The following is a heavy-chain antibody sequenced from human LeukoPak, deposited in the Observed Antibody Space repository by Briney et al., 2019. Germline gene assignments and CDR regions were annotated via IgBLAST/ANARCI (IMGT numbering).Heavy chain of an antibody. CDR3: ARENWNDAIDY. D-gene: IGHD1-1*01. CDR1: GGSISRNNYY. V-gene: IGHV4-39*02. CDR2: IYYSGST. Sequence: SETLSLTCTVSGGSISRNNYYWDWIRQPPGKGLEYIGSIYYSGSTYYTPSLKSRVTISVDTSKNQFSLQLNSVTPEDTAVYYCARENWNDAIDYWGQGTLVTVSS. J-gene: IGHJ4*02.